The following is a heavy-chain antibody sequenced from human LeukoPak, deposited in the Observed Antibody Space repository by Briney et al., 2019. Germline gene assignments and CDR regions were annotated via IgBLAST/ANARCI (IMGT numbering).Heavy chain of an antibody. CDR3: ARDLGIAARPYYFDY. Sequence: GGSLRLCCAASGFTFSSYEMNWVRQAPGKGLEWVSYISSSSSTIYYADSVKGRFTISSDNAKNSLYLQMNSLRAEDTAVYYCARDLGIAARPYYFDYWGQGTLVTVSS. CDR1: GFTFSSYE. CDR2: ISSSSSTI. V-gene: IGHV3-48*01. D-gene: IGHD6-6*01. J-gene: IGHJ4*02.